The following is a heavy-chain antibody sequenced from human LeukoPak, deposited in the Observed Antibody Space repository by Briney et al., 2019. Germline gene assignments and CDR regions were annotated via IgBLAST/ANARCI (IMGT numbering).Heavy chain of an antibody. CDR1: GFIVSSNY. Sequence: GSLRLFCAASGFIVSSNYMTWVRQAPGEGLEGVSVIHNDGSTNYTDSVKGRFTISRDNSKNTLYLQMNSLRVEDTAVYYCAALARDYWGQGTLVTVSS. CDR3: AALARDY. D-gene: IGHD3-3*02. V-gene: IGHV3-53*01. CDR2: IHNDGST. J-gene: IGHJ4*02.